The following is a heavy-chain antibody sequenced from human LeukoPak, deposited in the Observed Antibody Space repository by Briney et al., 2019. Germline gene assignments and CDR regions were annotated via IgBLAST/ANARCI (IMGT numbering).Heavy chain of an antibody. CDR1: GGSISSSSYY. D-gene: IGHD1-14*01. CDR3: AGLIRPGWFDP. CDR2: IYSSGST. Sequence: SETLSLTCTVSGGSISSSSYYWGWIRQPPGKGLEWIGSIYSSGSTYYNPSLKSRVTISVDTSKNQFSLKLSSVTAADTAVYYCAGLIRPGWFDPWGQGTLVTVSS. J-gene: IGHJ5*02. V-gene: IGHV4-39*01.